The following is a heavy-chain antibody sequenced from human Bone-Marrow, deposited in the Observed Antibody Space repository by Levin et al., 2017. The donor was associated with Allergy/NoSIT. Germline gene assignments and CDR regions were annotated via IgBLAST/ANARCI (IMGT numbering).Heavy chain of an antibody. J-gene: IGHJ4*02. CDR3: ASRGTYSDYSFDY. V-gene: IGHV3-21*01. Sequence: SCAASGFTFRNFCMNWVRQAPGKGLAWVSSICTTSNYIYYADSVKGRFTISRDNAKNSLYLQMNSLRAEDTAVYYCASRGTYSDYSFDYWGQGALVTVSS. CDR2: ICTTSNYI. CDR1: GFTFRNFC. D-gene: IGHD5-12*01.